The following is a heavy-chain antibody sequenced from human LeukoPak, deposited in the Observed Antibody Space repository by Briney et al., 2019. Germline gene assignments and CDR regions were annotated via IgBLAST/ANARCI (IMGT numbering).Heavy chain of an antibody. D-gene: IGHD2-2*01. Sequence: SETLSLTCAVYGGSFSGYYWSWIRQPPGKGLEWIGEINHSGSTNYNPSLKSRVTISVDTSKNQFSLKLSSVTAADTAVYYCAGGRISLGHCSSTSCSRSPYYYYMDVWGKGTTVTVSS. J-gene: IGHJ6*03. CDR3: AGGRISLGHCSSTSCSRSPYYYYMDV. V-gene: IGHV4-34*01. CDR2: INHSGST. CDR1: GGSFSGYY.